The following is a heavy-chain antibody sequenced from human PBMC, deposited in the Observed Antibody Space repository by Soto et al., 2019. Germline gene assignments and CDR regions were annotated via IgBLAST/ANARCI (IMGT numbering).Heavy chain of an antibody. CDR3: GRFVDIVATISALSYFYCCMDF. CDR2: IIPIFGTA. V-gene: IGHV1-69*13. D-gene: IGHD5-12*01. CDR1: GGTFSSYA. Sequence: SVKVFCKASGGTFSSYAISWVRQAPGQGHEWMGGIIPIFGTANYAQRFQGRVTITADESTSTAYMELSSLRSEDTAVYYSGRFVDIVATISALSYFYCCMDFWGQGTTVTVSS. J-gene: IGHJ6*02.